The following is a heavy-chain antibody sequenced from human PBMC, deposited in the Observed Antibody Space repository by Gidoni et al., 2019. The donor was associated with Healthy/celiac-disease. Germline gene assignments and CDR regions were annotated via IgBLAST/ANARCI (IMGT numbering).Heavy chain of an antibody. Sequence: EVQLVESGGGLVQPGRSLRLPWAACGFTFDDYAMHWVRQAPGKGLEWVSGISWNSGSVCYADSVKGRFTISRDNAKNSLYLQMNSLRAEDTALYYCAKDTTYYDSSGYFPGWGQGTLVTVSS. CDR2: ISWNSGSV. D-gene: IGHD3-22*01. J-gene: IGHJ4*02. CDR1: GFTFDDYA. CDR3: AKDTTYYDSSGYFPG. V-gene: IGHV3-9*01.